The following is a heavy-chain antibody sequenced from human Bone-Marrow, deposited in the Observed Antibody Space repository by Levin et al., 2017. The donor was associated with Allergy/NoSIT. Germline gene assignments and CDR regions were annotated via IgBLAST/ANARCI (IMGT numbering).Heavy chain of an antibody. CDR2: VKQDGSDK. D-gene: IGHD2-15*01. V-gene: IGHV3-7*03. J-gene: IGHJ6*03. Sequence: GGSLRLSCAASGFSFSSHWMSWVRQAPGKGLEWVATVKQDGSDKYYVDSVKGRFTISRDNAKNSLYLQMNSLRAEDTAVYYCARFCSGGSCYPTYYYYYMDVWGKGTTVTVSS. CDR3: ARFCSGGSCYPTYYYYYMDV. CDR1: GFSFSSHW.